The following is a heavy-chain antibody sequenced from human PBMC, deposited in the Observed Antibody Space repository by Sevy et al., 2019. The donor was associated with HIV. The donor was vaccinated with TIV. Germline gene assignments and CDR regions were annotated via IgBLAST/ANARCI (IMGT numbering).Heavy chain of an antibody. CDR3: ARGTRDGYNLGY. V-gene: IGHV3-53*01. D-gene: IGHD5-12*01. CDR1: GFTVSSNY. CDR2: IYSVGTT. Sequence: GGSLRLSCAASGFTVSSNYMSWVRQAPGKGLEWVSLIYSVGTTYYADSVKGRFTIIRDISKKTLYLQMNSLRAEDTAIYYCARGTRDGYNLGYWGQGTLVTVSS. J-gene: IGHJ4*02.